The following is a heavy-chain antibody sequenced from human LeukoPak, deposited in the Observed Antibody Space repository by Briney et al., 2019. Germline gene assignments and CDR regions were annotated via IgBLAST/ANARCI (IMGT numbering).Heavy chain of an antibody. V-gene: IGHV1-46*01. D-gene: IGHD6-19*01. CDR2: INPSGGST. J-gene: IGHJ3*02. Sequence: ASVKVSCKASGYTFSNYDINWVRQATGQGLEWMGIINPSGGSTSYAQKFQGRVTMTRDMSTSTVYMELSSLRSEDTAVYYCARVRRIAVIDAFDIWGQGTMVTVSS. CDR1: GYTFSNYD. CDR3: ARVRRIAVIDAFDI.